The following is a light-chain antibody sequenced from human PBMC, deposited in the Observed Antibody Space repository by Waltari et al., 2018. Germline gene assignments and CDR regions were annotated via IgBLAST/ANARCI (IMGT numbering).Light chain of an antibody. V-gene: IGLV2-14*03. Sequence: QSALTQPASVSGSPGQSIPISCPGTSSAVGDSNYVSWYQRHPGKAPKLIIFDVSNRPSGVSNRFSGSKSGDTASLTISGLQAEDEADYYCSSYTSSSTYVVFGGGTKLTVL. CDR1: SSAVGDSNY. CDR3: SSYTSSSTYVV. CDR2: DVS. J-gene: IGLJ2*01.